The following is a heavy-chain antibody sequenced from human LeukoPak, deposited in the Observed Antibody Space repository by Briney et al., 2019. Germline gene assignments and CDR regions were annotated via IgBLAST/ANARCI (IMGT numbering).Heavy chain of an antibody. CDR2: ISSSSSYI. D-gene: IGHD5-18*01. Sequence: PGGSLRLSCAASGFTFSSYSMNWVRQAPEKGLEWVSSISSSSSYIYYADSVKGRFTISRDNAKNSLYLQMNSLRAEDTAVYYCARDLSGVTGYTYGRGIDYWGQGTLVTVSS. CDR3: ARDLSGVTGYTYGRGIDY. J-gene: IGHJ4*02. CDR1: GFTFSSYS. V-gene: IGHV3-21*01.